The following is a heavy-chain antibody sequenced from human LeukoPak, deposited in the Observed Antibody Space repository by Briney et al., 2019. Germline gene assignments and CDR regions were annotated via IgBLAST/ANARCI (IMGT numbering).Heavy chain of an antibody. D-gene: IGHD6-13*01. J-gene: IGHJ3*01. CDR1: GFTFDDYV. CDR3: AKGLSSSWPGKDAFDV. CDR2: ISWNSVNI. Sequence: PGRSLRLSCAASGFTFDDYVMHWVRQAPGKGLEWVSGISWNSVNIGYADSVKGRFTISRDNAKNSLYLQMNSLRAEDTAFFYCAKGLSSSWPGKDAFDVWGQGTMVTVSS. V-gene: IGHV3-9*01.